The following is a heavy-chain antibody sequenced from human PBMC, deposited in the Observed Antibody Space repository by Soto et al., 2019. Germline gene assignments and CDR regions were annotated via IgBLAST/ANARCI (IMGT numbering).Heavy chain of an antibody. CDR2: INHSGST. J-gene: IGHJ5*02. Sequence: PLETLSLTCAVYGGSFSGYYWSWIRQPPGKGLEWIGEINHSGSTNYNPSLKSRVTISVDTSKNQFSLKLSSVTAADTAVYYCARGRGDFWSGYLGWFDPWGQGTLVTVSS. CDR1: GGSFSGYY. CDR3: ARGRGDFWSGYLGWFDP. D-gene: IGHD3-3*01. V-gene: IGHV4-34*01.